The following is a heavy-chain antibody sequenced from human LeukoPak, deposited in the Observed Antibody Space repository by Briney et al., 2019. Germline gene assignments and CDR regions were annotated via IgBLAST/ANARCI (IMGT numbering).Heavy chain of an antibody. J-gene: IGHJ4*02. CDR2: ISYDGSNQ. V-gene: IGHV3-30-3*01. CDR3: ASLEGFDY. Sequence: PGGSLRLSCAASGFTFSSYAMHWVRQAPGKGLEWVAAISYDGSNQYYADSVKGRFTISRDNSENTLYLQMNSLRAEDTAVYYCASLEGFDYWGQGTLVTVSS. CDR1: GFTFSSYA.